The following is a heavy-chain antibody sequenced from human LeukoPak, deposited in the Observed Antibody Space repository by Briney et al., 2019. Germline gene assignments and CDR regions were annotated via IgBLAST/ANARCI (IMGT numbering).Heavy chain of an antibody. J-gene: IGHJ4*02. CDR2: IIPILGIA. D-gene: IGHD3-10*01. CDR1: GGTFSSYA. Sequence: SVKVSCKASGGTFSSYAISWVRQAPGQGLEWMGRIIPILGIANYAQKFQGRVTITADESTSTAYMELSSLRSEDTAVYYCARALAAFGFGEEAFDYWGQGTLVTVSS. CDR3: ARALAAFGFGEEAFDY. V-gene: IGHV1-69*04.